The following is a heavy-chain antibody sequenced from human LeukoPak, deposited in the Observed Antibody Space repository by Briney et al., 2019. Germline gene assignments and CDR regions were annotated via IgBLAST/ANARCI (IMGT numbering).Heavy chain of an antibody. CDR3: AKDRYSYAFEYSDS. D-gene: IGHD5-18*01. CDR1: GFTFSDYY. Sequence: GGSLRLSCAASGFTFSDYYMSWIRQAPGKGLEWVSYISSSGSTIYYADSVKGRFTISRDNSKNTLSLQVSSLRTEDTAVYYCAKDRYSYAFEYSDSWGQGTLVTVSS. CDR2: ISSSGSTI. V-gene: IGHV3-11*04. J-gene: IGHJ4*02.